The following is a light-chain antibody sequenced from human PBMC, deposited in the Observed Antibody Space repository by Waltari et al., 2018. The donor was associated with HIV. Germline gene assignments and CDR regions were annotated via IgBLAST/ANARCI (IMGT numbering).Light chain of an antibody. CDR3: QQYDDWTV. CDR2: DTS. CDR1: HGINNN. V-gene: IGKV3-15*01. J-gene: IGKJ4*01. Sequence: EAVMTQSPATLSVSPGETATLSCGASHGINNNLAWYQQKPGQAPRLLIFDTSARATGIPDRFSGSGSGTEFTLTISSLQSEDFAVYYCQQYDDWTVFGGGTKVDIK.